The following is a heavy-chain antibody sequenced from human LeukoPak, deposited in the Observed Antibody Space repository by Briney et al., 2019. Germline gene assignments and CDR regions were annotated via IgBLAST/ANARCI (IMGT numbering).Heavy chain of an antibody. J-gene: IGHJ4*02. D-gene: IGHD3-22*01. CDR2: ILFDGSNT. Sequence: GKSLRLSCAVSGFNLSSFGMHWVRQAPGKGLEWLAFILFDGSNTCYADSVKGRFTISRDNSKNTLYLHVNSLRADDTAVYYCAKGRAKYYYDSTAYYILDFWGQGTLVTVSS. CDR1: GFNLSSFG. CDR3: AKGRAKYYYDSTAYYILDF. V-gene: IGHV3-30*18.